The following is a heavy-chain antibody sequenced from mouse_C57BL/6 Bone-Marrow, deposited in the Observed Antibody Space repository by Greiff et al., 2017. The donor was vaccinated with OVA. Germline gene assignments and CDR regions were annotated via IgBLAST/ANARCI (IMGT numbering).Heavy chain of an antibody. Sequence: QVQLKESGAELVRPGTSVKMSCKASGYTFTNYWIGWAKQRPGHGLEWIGDIYPGGGYTNYNEKFKGKATLTADKSSSTAYMQFSSLTSEDSAIYYCARGDYDVGYAMDYWGQGTSVTVSS. D-gene: IGHD2-4*01. CDR2: IYPGGGYT. V-gene: IGHV1-63*01. J-gene: IGHJ4*01. CDR1: GYTFTNYW. CDR3: ARGDYDVGYAMDY.